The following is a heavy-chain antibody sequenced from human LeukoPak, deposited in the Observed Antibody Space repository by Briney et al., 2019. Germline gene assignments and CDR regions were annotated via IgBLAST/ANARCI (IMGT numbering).Heavy chain of an antibody. Sequence: GGPLRLSCAASGFTFSTYSMTWVRQAPGKGLEWVSSISSSRNYVYYADSVRGRFTISRDNAKNSLFLQMNSLRADDTAVYYCARVPGDYWGQGTLVTVSS. CDR2: ISSSRNYV. V-gene: IGHV3-21*01. J-gene: IGHJ4*02. CDR3: ARVPGDY. CDR1: GFTFSTYS. D-gene: IGHD3-10*01.